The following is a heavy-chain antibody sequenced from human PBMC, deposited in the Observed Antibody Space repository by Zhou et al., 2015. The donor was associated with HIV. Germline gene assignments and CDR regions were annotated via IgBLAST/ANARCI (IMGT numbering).Heavy chain of an antibody. J-gene: IGHJ3*02. V-gene: IGHV1-69*12. CDR1: GGTFGITA. Sequence: QVQLVQSGAEEKKPGSAVQVSCQASGGTFGITAISWVRQAPGQGLDWMGEIVPLSGATNYAQKFQGRVTITADASRSTVYMDLSSLRSEDTAMYYCARDSPQMGFLKDAFEIWAKGQWSPSLQ. CDR2: IVPLSGAT. CDR3: ARDSPQMGFLKDAFEI. D-gene: IGHD2-8*01.